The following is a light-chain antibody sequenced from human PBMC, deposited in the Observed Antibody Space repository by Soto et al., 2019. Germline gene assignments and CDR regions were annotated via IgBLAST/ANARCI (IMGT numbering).Light chain of an antibody. V-gene: IGKV3-15*01. Sequence: EIVITQSPSTLSVSEGERATLSCRASQSVVSNLAWYQQKPGQAPRLLIYGASTRATDIPARFSGSGSGTEFALTINSLQSEDFAVYFCQQFNVWHRTFGQGTKVDIK. CDR1: QSVVSN. J-gene: IGKJ1*01. CDR2: GAS. CDR3: QQFNVWHRT.